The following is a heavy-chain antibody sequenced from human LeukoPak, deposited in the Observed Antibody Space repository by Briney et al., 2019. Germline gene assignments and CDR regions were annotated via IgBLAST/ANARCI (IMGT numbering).Heavy chain of an antibody. CDR1: GFTFSSYA. CDR2: ISYDGSNK. V-gene: IGHV3-30-3*01. J-gene: IGHJ3*02. Sequence: GGSLRLSCAASGFTFSSYAMHWVRQAPGKGLEWMAVISYDGSNKYYADSVKGRFTISRDNSKNTLYLQMNSLRAEDTAVYYCARGFSGYCSGGSCYDDAFDIWGQGTMVTVSS. D-gene: IGHD2-15*01. CDR3: ARGFSGYCSGGSCYDDAFDI.